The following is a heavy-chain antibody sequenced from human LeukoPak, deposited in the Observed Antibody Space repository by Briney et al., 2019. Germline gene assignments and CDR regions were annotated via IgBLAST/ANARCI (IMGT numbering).Heavy chain of an antibody. D-gene: IGHD2-2*01. J-gene: IGHJ6*02. CDR1: GFTFSSHW. CDR2: IWYDGSNK. V-gene: IGHV3-33*08. CDR3: ATRFYCSSASCSSLYYGMDV. Sequence: PGGSLRLSCAASGFTFSSHWMHWVRQAPGKGLEWVAVIWYDGSNKYYADSVKGRFTISRDNSKNTLYLQMASLRAEDTAVYYCATRFYCSSASCSSLYYGMDVWGQGTTVTVSS.